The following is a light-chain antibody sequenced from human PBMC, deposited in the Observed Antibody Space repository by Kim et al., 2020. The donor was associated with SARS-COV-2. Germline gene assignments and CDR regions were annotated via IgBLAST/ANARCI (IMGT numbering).Light chain of an antibody. CDR2: DAS. J-gene: IGKJ4*01. CDR1: QSIGSSD. CDR3: QQYYDSPLT. V-gene: IGKV3-20*01. Sequence: SPGERATLSCRASQSIGSSDLAWYQQKPGQAPRLLIYDASTRATGIPDRFSGSGSGTDFTLTISRLEPEDFAVYSCQQYYDSPLTFGGGTKVEIK.